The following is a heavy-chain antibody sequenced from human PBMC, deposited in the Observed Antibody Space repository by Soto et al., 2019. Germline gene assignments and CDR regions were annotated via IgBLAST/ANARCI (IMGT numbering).Heavy chain of an antibody. CDR3: ARALGSLDI. CDR1: GGSLSSYY. D-gene: IGHD3-16*01. Sequence: LSLTCTVSGGSLSSYYWSWIRQSPGKGLEWIGEILHTGNTNYNPSLKSRVTVSVDTSKNQFSLEMNSVTAAVTAMYYCARALGSLDIWGQGTMVTVSS. CDR2: ILHTGNT. V-gene: IGHV4-34*12. J-gene: IGHJ3*02.